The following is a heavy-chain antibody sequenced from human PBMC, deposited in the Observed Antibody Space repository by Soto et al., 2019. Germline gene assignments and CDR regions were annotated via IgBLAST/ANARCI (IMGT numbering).Heavy chain of an antibody. D-gene: IGHD4-17*01. Sequence: GASVKVSCKASGYTFTSYGISWVRQAPGQGLEWMGWISAYNGNTNYAQKLQGRVTMTTDTSTSTAYMELRSLRSDDTAVYYCARVTTVTNYYYYYMDVWGKGTTVTVSS. V-gene: IGHV1-18*01. J-gene: IGHJ6*03. CDR3: ARVTTVTNYYYYYMDV. CDR2: ISAYNGNT. CDR1: GYTFTSYG.